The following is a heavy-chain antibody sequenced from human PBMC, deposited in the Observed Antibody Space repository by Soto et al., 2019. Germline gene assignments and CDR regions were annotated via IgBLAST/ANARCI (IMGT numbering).Heavy chain of an antibody. CDR3: ARGDTVNWYFDL. CDR2: INHSGST. V-gene: IGHV4-34*01. J-gene: IGHJ2*01. Sequence: SETLSLTCAVYGGSFSGYYWSWIRQPPGKGLEWIGEINHSGSTNYNPSLKSRVTISVDTSKNQFSLKLSSVTAADTAVYYCARGDTVNWYFDLWGRGTLVTVSS. D-gene: IGHD5-18*01. CDR1: GGSFSGYY.